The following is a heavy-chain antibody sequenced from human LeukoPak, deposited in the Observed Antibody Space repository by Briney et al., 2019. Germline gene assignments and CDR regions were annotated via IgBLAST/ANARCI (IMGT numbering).Heavy chain of an antibody. CDR3: TGGGDFWSGYRSGYYFDY. D-gene: IGHD3-3*01. CDR1: GGSISSYY. Sequence: SETLSLTCTVSGGSISSYYWSWIRQPAGKGLEWIGRIYTSGSTNYNPSLKSRVTMSVDTSKNQFSLKLSSVTAADTAVYYCTGGGDFWSGYRSGYYFDYWGQGTLVTVSS. CDR2: IYTSGST. J-gene: IGHJ4*02. V-gene: IGHV4-4*07.